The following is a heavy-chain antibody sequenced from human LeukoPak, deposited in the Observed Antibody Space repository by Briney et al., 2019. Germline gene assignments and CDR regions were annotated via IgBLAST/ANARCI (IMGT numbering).Heavy chain of an antibody. CDR3: ANGGYSGYDPVDY. CDR1: GFTFISYA. CDR2: ISASGGST. Sequence: TGGSLRLSCAASGFTFISYAMSWVRQAPGKGLEWVSVISASGGSTYYANSVKGRFTISRDNSKNTLYLQMNSLRAEDTAVYHCANGGYSGYDPVDYWGQGTLVTVSS. J-gene: IGHJ4*02. D-gene: IGHD5-12*01. V-gene: IGHV3-23*01.